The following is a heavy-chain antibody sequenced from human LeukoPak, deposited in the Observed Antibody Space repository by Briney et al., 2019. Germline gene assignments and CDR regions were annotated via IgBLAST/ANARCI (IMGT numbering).Heavy chain of an antibody. CDR1: GFTFSSHW. CDR3: ARALGY. V-gene: IGHV3-74*01. CDR2: IKSDGSGT. J-gene: IGHJ4*02. Sequence: GGSLRLSCAASGFTFSSHWMHWVRQAPGKGLVWVSHIKSDGSGTSYADSVKGRFTISRDDAKNTLYLQMNRLRAEDTAIYYCARALGYWGQGTLATVSS.